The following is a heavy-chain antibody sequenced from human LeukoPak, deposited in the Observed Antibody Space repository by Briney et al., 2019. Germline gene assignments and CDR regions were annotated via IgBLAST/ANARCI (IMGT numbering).Heavy chain of an antibody. CDR2: ISAYNGNT. D-gene: IGHD6-13*01. CDR3: ARDGPAAAHDY. CDR1: GYTFTSYG. J-gene: IGHJ4*02. V-gene: IGHV1-18*01. Sequence: ASVKVSCKASGYTFTSYGISWVRQAPGQGLEWMGWISAYNGNTNYAQKFQGRVTITADESTSTAYMELSGLRSEDTAVYYCARDGPAAAHDYWGQGTLVTVSS.